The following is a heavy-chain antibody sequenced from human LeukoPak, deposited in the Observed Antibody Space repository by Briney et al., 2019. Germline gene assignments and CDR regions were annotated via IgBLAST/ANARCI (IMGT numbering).Heavy chain of an antibody. CDR3: ASFSSTVTTTFDY. D-gene: IGHD4-17*01. J-gene: IGHJ4*02. CDR2: IYYSGST. V-gene: IGHV4-39*01. Sequence: GSLRLSCAASGFTFSSYWMSWVRQPPGKGLEWIGSIYYSGSTYYNPSLKSRVTISVDTSKNQFSLKLSSVTAADTAVYYCASFSSTVTTTFDYWGQGTLVTVSS. CDR1: GFTFSSYW.